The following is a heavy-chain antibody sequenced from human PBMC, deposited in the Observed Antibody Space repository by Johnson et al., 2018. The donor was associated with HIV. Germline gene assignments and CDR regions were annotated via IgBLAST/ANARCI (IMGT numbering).Heavy chain of an antibody. D-gene: IGHD6-19*01. V-gene: IGHV3-30*01. CDR3: AKDLEEGQQWLIGAFDI. CDR2: ISYDGSNK. CDR1: GFTFSSYA. Sequence: QVQLVESGGGVVQPGRSLRLSCAASGFTFSSYAMHWVRQAPGKGLEWVAVISYDGSNKYYAASVKGRFTISRDNSKNTLYLQMNSLGAEDTAVYYCAKDLEEGQQWLIGAFDIWGQGTMVTVSS. J-gene: IGHJ3*02.